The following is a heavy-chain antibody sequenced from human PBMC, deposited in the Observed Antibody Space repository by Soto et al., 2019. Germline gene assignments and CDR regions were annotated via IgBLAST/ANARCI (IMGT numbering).Heavy chain of an antibody. CDR3: ARDLDGSFDY. CDR2: IYYTGST. CDR1: GGSINSYY. V-gene: IGHV4-59*01. Sequence: SETLSLTCTVSGGSINSYYWNWIRQPPGKGLEWIGYIYYTGSTTYSPSLKGPVSISLDTSKNQFSLKLLSVTAADTAVYYCARDLDGSFDYWGQGIPVTVSS. J-gene: IGHJ4*02.